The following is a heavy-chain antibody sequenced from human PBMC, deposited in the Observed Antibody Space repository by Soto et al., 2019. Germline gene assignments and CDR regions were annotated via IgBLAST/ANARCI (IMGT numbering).Heavy chain of an antibody. CDR2: INPKNGAT. V-gene: IGHV1-2*04. CDR1: GNTFTGHF. Sequence: ASVKVSCKASGNTFTGHFVHWVRQAPGQGLEWMGWINPKNGATKYAQNFQDWVTMTRDTSTTTVYMEVRRLRSDDTAVYYCATNDGGGSGSQLNYWGRGTLVTVSS. J-gene: IGHJ4*02. D-gene: IGHD6-19*01. CDR3: ATNDGGGSGSQLNY.